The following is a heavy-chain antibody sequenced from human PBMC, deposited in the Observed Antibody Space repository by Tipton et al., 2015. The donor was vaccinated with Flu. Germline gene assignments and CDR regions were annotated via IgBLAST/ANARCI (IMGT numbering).Heavy chain of an antibody. CDR1: GFPFRTYG. V-gene: IGHV3-30*02. CDR2: IRYDGSNT. Sequence: SLRLSCAASGFPFRTYGMYWVRQAPGKGLEWVASIRYDGSNTYYTDSVKGRFTISRDNSQNTLWLQMNSLRAEDTALYHCAKVEREDSRGYNSWYVDLWGRGTLVTVSS. D-gene: IGHD3-22*01. J-gene: IGHJ2*01. CDR3: AKVEREDSRGYNSWYVDL.